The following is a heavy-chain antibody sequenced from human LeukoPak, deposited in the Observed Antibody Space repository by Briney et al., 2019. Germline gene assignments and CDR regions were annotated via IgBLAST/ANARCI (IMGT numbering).Heavy chain of an antibody. CDR1: GYTFTSYD. V-gene: IGHV1-8*01. CDR3: ARGALDRPTGDY. J-gene: IGHJ4*02. CDR2: MNPNSGNT. Sequence: VASVKVSCKASGYTFTSYDINWVRQATGQGLEWMGWMNPNSGNTGYAQKFLGRVTMTRNTSISTAYMELSSLRSEDTAVYYCARGALDRPTGDYWGQGTLVTVSS. D-gene: IGHD3-22*01.